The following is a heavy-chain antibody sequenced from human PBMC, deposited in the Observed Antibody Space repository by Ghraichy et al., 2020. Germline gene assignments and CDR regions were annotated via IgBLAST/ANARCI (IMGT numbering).Heavy chain of an antibody. J-gene: IGHJ4*02. V-gene: IGHV3-74*03. D-gene: IGHD3-16*01. Sequence: GESLNISCVTSGFTFSLYWIHWVRQPPGKGLEWDSHINGDGSTTTYVDSVKGRFTISKDSSKNTVYLQMDNLRAEDTAVYYWVTVWEEKWGQGTQVTVSS. CDR3: VTVWEEK. CDR1: GFTFSLYW. CDR2: INGDGSTT.